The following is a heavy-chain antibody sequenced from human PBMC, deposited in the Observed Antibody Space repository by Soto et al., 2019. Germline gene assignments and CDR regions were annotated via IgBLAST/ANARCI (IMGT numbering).Heavy chain of an antibody. CDR2: IYHSGST. CDR3: AIGGAAPPPGGTDV. V-gene: IGHV4-30-2*01. J-gene: IGHJ6*02. Sequence: LSLTCAGSCGSISSGGYSWSWIRQPPGKGLEWIGYIYHSGSTYYNPSLKSRVTISVDRSKNQFSLKLSSVTAADTAVYYCAIGGAAPPPGGTDVWCRGTTVPV. D-gene: IGHD6-6*01. CDR1: CGSISSGGYS.